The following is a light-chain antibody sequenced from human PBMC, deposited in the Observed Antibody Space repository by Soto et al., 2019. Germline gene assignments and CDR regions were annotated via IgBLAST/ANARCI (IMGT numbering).Light chain of an antibody. CDR2: DSS. Sequence: EIVLTQSPATLSLSPGERATLSCRASQSVGTYFAWYQQKPGQAPRLLIYDSSNRATGIPARFSGSGSGTEFTLPIRSLEPADFAVYSCQQRSDWPSTFGGGTKVEIK. CDR1: QSVGTY. CDR3: QQRSDWPST. J-gene: IGKJ4*01. V-gene: IGKV3-11*01.